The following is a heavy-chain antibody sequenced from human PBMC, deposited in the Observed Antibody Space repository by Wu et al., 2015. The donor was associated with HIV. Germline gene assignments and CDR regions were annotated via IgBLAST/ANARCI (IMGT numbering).Heavy chain of an antibody. Sequence: QVQLVQSGAEVKKPGASVKVSCKASGYTFTGYYIHWVRQAPGQGLEWMGWINPNSGGTSYAQKFQGRVTMTRDTSISTAYMELSSLRSEDTAVYYCAVKGHVFLTDYYFDYVGQGTLVTVSS. CDR1: GYTFTGYY. V-gene: IGHV1-2*02. J-gene: IGHJ4*02. CDR2: INPNSGGT. CDR3: AVKGHVFLTDYYFDY. D-gene: IGHD3-9*01.